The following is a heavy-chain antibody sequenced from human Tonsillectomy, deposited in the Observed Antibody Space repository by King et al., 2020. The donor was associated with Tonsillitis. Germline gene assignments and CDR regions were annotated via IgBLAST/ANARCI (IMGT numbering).Heavy chain of an antibody. V-gene: IGHV3-9*01. CDR1: GFTFDDYT. Sequence: VQLVESGGGLVQPGRSLRLSCVASGFTFDDYTMHWVRQAPGKGLEWVSSISWNSGSIDYVDSVKGRFTISRDNAKNSLYLQMNSLRGEDTALYYCAKDRPPYGMDVWGQGTTVTVSS. CDR2: ISWNSGSI. CDR3: AKDRPPYGMDV. J-gene: IGHJ6*02.